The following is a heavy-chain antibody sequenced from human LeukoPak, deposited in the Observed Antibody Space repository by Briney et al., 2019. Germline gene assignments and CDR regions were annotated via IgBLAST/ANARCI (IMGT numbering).Heavy chain of an antibody. CDR3: ARAPMSYYSSGFGGAFDI. V-gene: IGHV3-30-3*01. CDR2: ISYDGTNK. J-gene: IGHJ3*02. Sequence: PGRSLRLSCAASGFTFSNYAMHWVRQAPGKGLEWVAVISYDGTNKYYADSVKGRFTISRDNSKNTMYLQMNSLRAEDTAMYYCARAPMSYYSSGFGGAFDIWGQGTMVTVSS. D-gene: IGHD3-22*01. CDR1: GFTFSNYA.